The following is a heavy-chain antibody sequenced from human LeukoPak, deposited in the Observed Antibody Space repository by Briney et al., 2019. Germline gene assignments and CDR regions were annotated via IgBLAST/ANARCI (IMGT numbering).Heavy chain of an antibody. CDR2: ISYDGSNK. CDR1: GFTFSSYA. Sequence: GRSLRLSCAASGFTFSSYAMHWVRQAPGKGLEWVAVISYDGSNKYYADSVKGRFTISRDNSKNTLFLQMNSLRVEDTAKYYCAKGGGPKAVASYFDCWGQGTLVTVSS. CDR3: AKGGGPKAVASYFDC. D-gene: IGHD6-19*01. V-gene: IGHV3-30-3*01. J-gene: IGHJ4*02.